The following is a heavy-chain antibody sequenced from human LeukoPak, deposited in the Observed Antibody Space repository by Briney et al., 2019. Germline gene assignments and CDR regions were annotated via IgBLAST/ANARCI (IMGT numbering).Heavy chain of an antibody. CDR2: IYHSGST. J-gene: IGHJ6*03. CDR3: AGLNSPVTNYYYYYMDV. Sequence: SETLSLTCTVSGGSISSSSYYWGWIRQPPGKGLEWIGSIYHSGSTYYNPSLKSRVTISVDTSKNQFSLKLSSVTAADTAVYYCAGLNSPVTNYYYYYMDVWGKGTTVTVSS. V-gene: IGHV4-39*07. CDR1: GGSISSSSYY. D-gene: IGHD4-17*01.